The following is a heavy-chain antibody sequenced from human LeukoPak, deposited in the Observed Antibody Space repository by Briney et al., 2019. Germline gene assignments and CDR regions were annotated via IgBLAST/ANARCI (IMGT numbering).Heavy chain of an antibody. Sequence: ETLSLTCTVSGYSISSGYYWGWLRQPPGTGLEWIGTIYHSGSTYYNPSLKSRVTISVDTSKNQFSLKLSSVTAADTAVYYCASRIAAAGFDYWGQGTLVTVS. CDR3: ASRIAAAGFDY. D-gene: IGHD6-13*01. CDR1: GYSISSGYY. CDR2: IYHSGST. J-gene: IGHJ4*02. V-gene: IGHV4-38-2*02.